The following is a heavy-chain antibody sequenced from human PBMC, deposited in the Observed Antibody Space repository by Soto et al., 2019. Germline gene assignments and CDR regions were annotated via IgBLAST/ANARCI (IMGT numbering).Heavy chain of an antibody. CDR2: INPSGGSA. CDR3: ARDYLSSKLSLSYFDF. D-gene: IGHD2-2*01. Sequence: QVQLVQSGAEVTRPGASVKVSCKASGYSFISHYIHWVRQAPGQGLEWMGFINPSGGSATLAQKLQGIVTMTRDASTSTVYLELTILRSEDAAVYYCARDYLSSKLSLSYFDFWGQGTLVTVSS. CDR1: GYSFISHY. J-gene: IGHJ4*02. V-gene: IGHV1-46*04.